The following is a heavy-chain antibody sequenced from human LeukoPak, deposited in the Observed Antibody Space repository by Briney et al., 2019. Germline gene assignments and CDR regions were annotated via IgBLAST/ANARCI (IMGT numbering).Heavy chain of an antibody. J-gene: IGHJ5*02. CDR3: ATYSSSSGWFDP. Sequence: PSETLSLTCTVSGGSITSTTFYWGWVRQPPGKGLEWIGNIYYSGSTYYNPSLKSRVTISVDTSKNQFSLKLNSAAAADTAVYYCATYSSSSGWFDPWGQGTLVTVSS. CDR2: IYYSGST. V-gene: IGHV4-39*01. D-gene: IGHD6-6*01. CDR1: GGSITSTTFY.